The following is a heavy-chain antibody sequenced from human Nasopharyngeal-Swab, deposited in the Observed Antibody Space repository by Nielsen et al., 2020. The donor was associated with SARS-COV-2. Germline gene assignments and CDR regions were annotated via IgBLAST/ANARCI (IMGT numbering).Heavy chain of an antibody. V-gene: IGHV4-61*02. CDR1: GGSISSGSYY. CDR2: IYTSVST. J-gene: IGHJ2*01. Sequence: LRLSCTVSGGSISSGSYYWSWIRQPAGKGLEWIGRIYTSVSTNYNPSLKSRVTISVDTSKNQFSLKLSSVTAADTAVYYCARGRMWHWYFDLWGRGTLVTVSS. D-gene: IGHD2-21*01. CDR3: ARGRMWHWYFDL.